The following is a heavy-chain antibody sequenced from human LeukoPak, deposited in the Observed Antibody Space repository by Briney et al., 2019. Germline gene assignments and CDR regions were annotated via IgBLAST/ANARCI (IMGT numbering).Heavy chain of an antibody. CDR3: GRSFPPLRTSAAGDL. V-gene: IGHV3-69-1*02. CDR1: GFTFIDYD. J-gene: IGHJ4*02. D-gene: IGHD6-25*01. CDR2: ISGLSTHI. Sequence: GGSLRLSCSASGFTFIDYDVNWVRQAPGKGLEWVSSISGLSTHIYYGDSVKGRFSISRDNAKNSVYLQMNSLGVEDTAIYYCGRSFPPLRTSAAGDLWGQGILVTVSS.